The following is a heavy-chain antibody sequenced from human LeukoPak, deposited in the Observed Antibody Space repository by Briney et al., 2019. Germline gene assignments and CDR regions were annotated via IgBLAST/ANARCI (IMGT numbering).Heavy chain of an antibody. Sequence: PGGSLRLACAASGFTFSNFAMSWVRQAPGKGLEWVSVIYSGGSTYYADSVKGRFTISRDNSKNTLSLQMNSLRAEDTAVYYCARAGFLTGYFLDYWGQGTLVTVSS. J-gene: IGHJ4*02. V-gene: IGHV3-66*01. CDR2: IYSGGST. CDR3: ARAGFLTGYFLDY. CDR1: GFTFSNFA. D-gene: IGHD3-9*01.